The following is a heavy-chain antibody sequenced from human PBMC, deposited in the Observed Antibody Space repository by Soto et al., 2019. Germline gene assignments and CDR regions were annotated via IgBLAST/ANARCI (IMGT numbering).Heavy chain of an antibody. Sequence: ASVKVSCKASGYTFTSYGISWVRQDPGQGLEWMGWISAYNGNTNYAQKLQGRVTMTTDTSTSTAYMELRSLRSDDTAVYYCARDRWYDYIWGSYRFDYWGQGTLVTVSS. J-gene: IGHJ4*02. D-gene: IGHD3-16*02. CDR2: ISAYNGNT. V-gene: IGHV1-18*01. CDR3: ARDRWYDYIWGSYRFDY. CDR1: GYTFTSYG.